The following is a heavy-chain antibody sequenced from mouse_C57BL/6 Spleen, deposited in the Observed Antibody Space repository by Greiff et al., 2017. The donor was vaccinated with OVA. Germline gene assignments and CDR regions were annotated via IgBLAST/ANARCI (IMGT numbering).Heavy chain of an antibody. J-gene: IGHJ2*01. V-gene: IGHV1-50*01. D-gene: IGHD2-14*01. CDR2: IDPSDSYT. CDR1: GYTFTSYW. CDR3: ARGGVRYFDY. Sequence: VQLQQSGAELVKPGASVKLSCKASGYTFTSYWMQWVKQRPGQGLEWIGEIDPSDSYTNYNQKFKGKATLTVDTSSSTAYMQLSSLTSEDSAVYYCARGGVRYFDYWGQGTTLTVSS.